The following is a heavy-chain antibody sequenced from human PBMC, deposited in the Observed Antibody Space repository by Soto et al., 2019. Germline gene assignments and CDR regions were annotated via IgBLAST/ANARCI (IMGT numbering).Heavy chain of an antibody. D-gene: IGHD2-21*01. CDR2: INPNSGGT. Sequence: KVSCKASGYTFTGYYMHWVRQAPGQGLEWMGWINPNSGGTNYAQKFQGRVTMTRDTSISTAYMELSRLRSDDTAVYYCARDRPPGEDAFDIWGQGTMVTVSS. J-gene: IGHJ3*02. V-gene: IGHV1-2*02. CDR3: ARDRPPGEDAFDI. CDR1: GYTFTGYY.